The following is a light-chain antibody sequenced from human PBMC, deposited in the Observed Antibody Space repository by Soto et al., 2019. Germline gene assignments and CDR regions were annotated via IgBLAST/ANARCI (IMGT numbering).Light chain of an antibody. CDR2: KAS. V-gene: IGKV1-5*03. CDR3: QQANSFPIT. J-gene: IGKJ5*01. Sequence: DIQMTQSPSTLSASVGDKVTITCRASQSISSWLAWYQQKPGKAPKLLIYKASTLESGVPSNFSGSGSGTEFTLSISSLQPEDFATYYCQQANSFPITFGQGTRLEIK. CDR1: QSISSW.